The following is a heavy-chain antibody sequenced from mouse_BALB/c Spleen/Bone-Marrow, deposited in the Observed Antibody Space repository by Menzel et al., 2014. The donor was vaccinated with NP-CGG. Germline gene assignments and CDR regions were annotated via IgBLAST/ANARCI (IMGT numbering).Heavy chain of an antibody. D-gene: IGHD2-4*01. J-gene: IGHJ2*01. V-gene: IGHV3-2*02. Sequence: EVKLVESGPGLVKPSQSLSLTCAVTGYSITSDYAWNWIRQFPGNKLEWMGYISYSGSTSYNPSLKSRISITRDTSKKKFFLQLNYVTTEDTATYYCAREISYFDYWGQGTTLTVSS. CDR1: GYSITSDYA. CDR2: ISYSGST. CDR3: AREISYFDY.